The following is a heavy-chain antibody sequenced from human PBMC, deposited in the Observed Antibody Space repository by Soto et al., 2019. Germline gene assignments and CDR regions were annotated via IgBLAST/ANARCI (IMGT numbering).Heavy chain of an antibody. CDR2: ISHSGIT. J-gene: IGHJ4*02. V-gene: IGHV4-34*01. Sequence: QVQLQQWGAGLLKPSDTLSPTCAVYGGSFSGYSWSWIRQTPGKGLEWIGEISHSGITNYNQSLKSRVTLSIDTSNNRFSLNLTSVTAADTAVYFCARARKENSYFDPWGQGILVTVSS. CDR1: GGSFSGYS. CDR3: ARARKENSYFDP.